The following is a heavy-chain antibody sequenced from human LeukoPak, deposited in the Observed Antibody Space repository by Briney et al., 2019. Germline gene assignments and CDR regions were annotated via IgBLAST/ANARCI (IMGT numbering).Heavy chain of an antibody. CDR3: ARHGDIVGPKTEFDY. V-gene: IGHV4-59*08. J-gene: IGHJ4*02. D-gene: IGHD1-26*01. CDR1: GGSMNGYY. CDR2: IYSGGSI. Sequence: SETLSLTCAVAGGSMNGYYWSWIRQPPGRGLEWIGFIYSGGSINYSPSVQGRIYISLDMSKNQFYLRLHSVTATDTAVYYCARHGDIVGPKTEFDYWGQGILVTVSS.